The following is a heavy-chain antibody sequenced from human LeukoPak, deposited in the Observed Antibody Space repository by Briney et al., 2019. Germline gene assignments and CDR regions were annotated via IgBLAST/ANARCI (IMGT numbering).Heavy chain of an antibody. J-gene: IGHJ4*02. D-gene: IGHD5-18*01. Sequence: GASVKVSCKASGGTFSSYAISWVRQAPGQGLEWMGRIIPIFGIANYAQKFQGRVTITADKSTSTAYMELSSLRFEDTAVYYCAREAGIQLWSYFDYWGQGTLVTVSS. V-gene: IGHV1-69*04. CDR3: AREAGIQLWSYFDY. CDR2: IIPIFGIA. CDR1: GGTFSSYA.